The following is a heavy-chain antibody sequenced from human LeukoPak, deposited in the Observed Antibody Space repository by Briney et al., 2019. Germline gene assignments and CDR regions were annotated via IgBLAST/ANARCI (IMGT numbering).Heavy chain of an antibody. Sequence: SVKVSCKASGATFSSYAISWVRQAPGQGLEWMGGIIPIFGTANYAQKFQGRGTITADESTSTAYMELSSLRSEDQAVYYCARGRYCSGGSCLKPLDYWGQGTLVTVSS. CDR3: ARGRYCSGGSCLKPLDY. V-gene: IGHV1-69*13. CDR1: GATFSSYA. D-gene: IGHD2-15*01. CDR2: IIPIFGTA. J-gene: IGHJ4*02.